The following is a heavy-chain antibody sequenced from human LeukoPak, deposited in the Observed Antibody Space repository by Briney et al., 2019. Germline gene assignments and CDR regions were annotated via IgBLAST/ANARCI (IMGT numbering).Heavy chain of an antibody. CDR3: ARGLEYSSGWYRGSYFDY. CDR2: IYYSGST. J-gene: IGHJ4*02. D-gene: IGHD6-19*01. V-gene: IGHV4-39*01. Sequence: SETLSLTCTVSGGSISSSRYYWGWIRQPPGKGLGWIGSIYYSGSTYHNPSLKSRVTISVDTSKNQFSLKLSSVTAADTAVYYCARGLEYSSGWYRGSYFDYWGQGTLVTVSS. CDR1: GGSISSSRYY.